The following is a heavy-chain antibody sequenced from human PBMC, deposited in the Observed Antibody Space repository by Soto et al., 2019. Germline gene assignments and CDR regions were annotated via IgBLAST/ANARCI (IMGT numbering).Heavy chain of an antibody. CDR3: TIYSNYAYYYYMDV. CDR1: GCTFSGSA. CDR2: IRSKANSYAT. V-gene: IGHV3-73*01. Sequence: GGSLRLSCAASGCTFSGSAMHWVRQASGKGLEWVGRIRSKANSYATAYAASVKGRFTISRDDSKNTAYLQMNSLKTEDTAVYYCTIYSNYAYYYYMDVWGKGTTVTVSS. J-gene: IGHJ6*03. D-gene: IGHD4-4*01.